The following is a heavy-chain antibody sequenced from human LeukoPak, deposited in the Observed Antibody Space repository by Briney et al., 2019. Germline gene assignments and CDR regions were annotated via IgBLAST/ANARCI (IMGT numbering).Heavy chain of an antibody. CDR3: ARQPRSGKLGGY. Sequence: ASVKVSCKASGGTFSSYAISWVRQAPGQGLEWMGGIIPIFGTANYAQKFRGRVTITADESTSTAYMELSSLRSEDTAVYYCARQPRSGKLGGYWGQGTLVTVSS. J-gene: IGHJ4*02. V-gene: IGHV1-69*13. CDR1: GGTFSSYA. CDR2: IIPIFGTA. D-gene: IGHD2-15*01.